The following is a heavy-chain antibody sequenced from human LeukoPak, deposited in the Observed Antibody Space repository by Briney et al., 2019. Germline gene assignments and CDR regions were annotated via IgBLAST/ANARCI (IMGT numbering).Heavy chain of an antibody. CDR3: ARNAATRRSYFDY. CDR1: GGSISSSSYY. D-gene: IGHD6-6*01. CDR2: IYYSGTT. Sequence: PSETLSLTCTVSGGSISSSSYYWGWVRQPPGKGLESIGNIYYSGTTYYNPSLKSRVTISIDTSKNQFSLNLSSVTAADTAVYYCARNAATRRSYFDYWGQGILVTVSS. J-gene: IGHJ4*02. V-gene: IGHV4-39*01.